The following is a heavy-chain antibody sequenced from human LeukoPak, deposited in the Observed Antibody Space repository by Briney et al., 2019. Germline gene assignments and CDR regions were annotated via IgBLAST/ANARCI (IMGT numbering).Heavy chain of an antibody. J-gene: IGHJ4*02. CDR1: GFTFNGSA. CDR2: IRSKAHRYAT. D-gene: IGHD4-17*01. V-gene: IGHV3-73*01. Sequence: QSGGSPRLSCATSGFTFNGSALHWVRQASGQGLEWVGRIRSKAHRYATAYAASVKGRFTVSRDDSKNMAYLQMNSLKTEDTAIYYCTRRHYGDYVVDNWGQGTLVTVSS. CDR3: TRRHYGDYVVDN.